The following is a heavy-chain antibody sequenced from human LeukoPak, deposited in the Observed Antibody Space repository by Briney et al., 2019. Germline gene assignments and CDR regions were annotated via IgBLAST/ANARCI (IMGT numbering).Heavy chain of an antibody. CDR3: ARESERSGWYDY. CDR1: GFIFDDYA. Sequence: GGSLRLSCAAPGFIFDDYAIHCVRQAPGKGLEWVSLISGDGGSTFYADSVKGRFTISRDNSKNSLYLQMSSLRSEDTALYYCARESERSGWYDYWGQGTLVTVSS. J-gene: IGHJ4*02. D-gene: IGHD6-19*01. V-gene: IGHV3-43*02. CDR2: ISGDGGST.